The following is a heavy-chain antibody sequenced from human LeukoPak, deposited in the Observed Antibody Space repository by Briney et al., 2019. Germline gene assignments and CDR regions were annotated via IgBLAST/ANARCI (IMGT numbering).Heavy chain of an antibody. CDR1: GGSISSYY. CDR2: IYTSGST. Sequence: NPSETLSLTCTVSGGSISSYYWSWIRQPAGKGLEWTGRIYTSGSTNYNPSLKSRVTMSVDTSKNQFSLKLSSVTAADTAVYYCARLIRFLDEYYFDYWGQGTLVTVSS. J-gene: IGHJ4*02. V-gene: IGHV4-4*07. D-gene: IGHD3-3*01. CDR3: ARLIRFLDEYYFDY.